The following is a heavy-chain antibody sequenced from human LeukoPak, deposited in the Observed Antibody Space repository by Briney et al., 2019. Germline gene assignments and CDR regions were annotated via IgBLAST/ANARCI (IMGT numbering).Heavy chain of an antibody. Sequence: SETLSLTCTVSGGSISSYYWSWIRQPAGKGLEWIGRFYTSESSNYNPSLKSRVTMSVDTSKNQFSLKLSSVTAADTAVYYCANKRNAAPYYFDYWGQGTLVTVSS. CDR3: ANKRNAAPYYFDY. CDR2: FYTSESS. V-gene: IGHV4-4*07. J-gene: IGHJ4*02. D-gene: IGHD6-25*01. CDR1: GGSISSYY.